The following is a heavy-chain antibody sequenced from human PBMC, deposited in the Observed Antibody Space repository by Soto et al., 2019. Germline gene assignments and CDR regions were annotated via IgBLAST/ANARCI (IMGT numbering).Heavy chain of an antibody. V-gene: IGHV4-59*08. CDR2: IFNSGST. CDR1: GGSVSSYY. CDR3: ARLSSSYYYYYMDV. J-gene: IGHJ6*03. Sequence: SETLSLTCTVSGGSVSSYYWSWVRQPPGKGLEWIGYIFNSGSTNYNPSLKSRVTISADTSKKQISLKLSSVTAADTAVYYCARLSSSYYYYYMDVWGTGTTVTVSS. D-gene: IGHD1-26*01.